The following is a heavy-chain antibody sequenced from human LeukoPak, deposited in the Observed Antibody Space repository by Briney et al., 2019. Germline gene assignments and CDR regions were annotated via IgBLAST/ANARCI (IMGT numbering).Heavy chain of an antibody. D-gene: IGHD6-19*01. Sequence: GGSLRLSCAASGFTFSSYWMSWVRQAPGKGLEWVANIKQDGSEKYYVDSVKGRFTISRDNSKNTLYLQMNSLRAEDTAVYYCVRPTPSFSSGWYNPYFDYWGQGTLVTVSS. CDR3: VRPTPSFSSGWYNPYFDY. CDR2: IKQDGSEK. V-gene: IGHV3-7*01. J-gene: IGHJ4*02. CDR1: GFTFSSYW.